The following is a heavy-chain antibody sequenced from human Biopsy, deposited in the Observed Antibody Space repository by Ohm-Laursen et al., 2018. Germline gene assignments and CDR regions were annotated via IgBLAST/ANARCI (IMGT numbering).Heavy chain of an antibody. Sequence: SDTLSRTWTVFGGSIKSYYWNWIRQSPGKGLEGIGFIYYTGHTNYNPSLKSRATISVDTSKNQFSLKVISVTAADTAVYYCARLTGDPSYWGQGILVTVSS. CDR1: GGSIKSYY. V-gene: IGHV4-59*07. CDR2: IYYTGHT. D-gene: IGHD7-27*01. J-gene: IGHJ4*02. CDR3: ARLTGDPSY.